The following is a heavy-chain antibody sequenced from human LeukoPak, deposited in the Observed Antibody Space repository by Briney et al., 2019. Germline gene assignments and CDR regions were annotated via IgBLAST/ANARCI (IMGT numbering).Heavy chain of an antibody. V-gene: IGHV3-48*03. CDR2: ILNSGTTT. Sequence: GGSLRLSCAASGFTFSSYEMNWVRQAPGKGLEWVSYILNSGTTTYYADSVKGRFTISRDNAKNSLYLQMNSLRAEDTGVYYCARDPPDYWGQGILDTVSS. J-gene: IGHJ4*02. CDR1: GFTFSSYE. CDR3: ARDPPDY.